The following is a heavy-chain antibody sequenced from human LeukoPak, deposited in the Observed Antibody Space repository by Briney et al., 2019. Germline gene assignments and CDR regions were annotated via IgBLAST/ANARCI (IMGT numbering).Heavy chain of an antibody. V-gene: IGHV4-59*08. CDR1: AGSISSYF. CDR2: IDGSGGT. Sequence: PSETLSLTCTVSAGSISSYFWSWIRQPPGKGLEWVGYIDGSGGTNYNPSLESRVTISVDTSKNQFSRQLSSVTAADTAVYYCARHPSSSWSLAAFDIWGQGTMVTVSS. D-gene: IGHD6-13*01. CDR3: ARHPSSSWSLAAFDI. J-gene: IGHJ3*02.